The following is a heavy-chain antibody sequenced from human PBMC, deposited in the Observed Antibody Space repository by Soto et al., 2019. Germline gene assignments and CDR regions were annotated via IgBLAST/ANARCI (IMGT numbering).Heavy chain of an antibody. CDR1: GYTFTSYN. Sequence: ASVKVSCKTSGYTFTSYNIHWVRQAPGQGLEWMGMINSKVGSTRYAKKFQGRATMTRDTSTSTVYMELSNLRSEDTAVYYCVRSPAAFHGMDVWGHGTTVTVSS. CDR2: INSKVGST. V-gene: IGHV1-46*01. CDR3: VRSPAAFHGMDV. D-gene: IGHD2-2*01. J-gene: IGHJ6*02.